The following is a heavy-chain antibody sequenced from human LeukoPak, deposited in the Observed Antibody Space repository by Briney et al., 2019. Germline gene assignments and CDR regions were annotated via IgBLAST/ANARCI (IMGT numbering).Heavy chain of an antibody. J-gene: IGHJ6*02. CDR2: IVSEIDGGTT. Sequence: NPGGSLRLSCAASGFTFNYAWMSWVRQVPGKGLEWVGQIVSEIDGGTTDYATPVKGRFTISRDDSKSTLYLQMNSLKIEDTAVYYCTTDEDWNYARKDVWGQGATVIVSS. CDR1: GFTFNYAW. V-gene: IGHV3-15*04. D-gene: IGHD1-7*01. CDR3: TTDEDWNYARKDV.